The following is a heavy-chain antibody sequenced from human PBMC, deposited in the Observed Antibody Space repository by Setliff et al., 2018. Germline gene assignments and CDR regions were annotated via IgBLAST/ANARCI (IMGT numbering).Heavy chain of an antibody. CDR1: GGTFSNFA. Sequence: KVSCKASGGTFSNFAISWVRQAPGQGFEWLGGIIPMFRTPEYAQKFQGRVTISADESRTAVYMELSSLRFDDTAVYYCARVQWEIAVKFHYNRMDVWGEGTQVTVSS. CDR3: ARVQWEIAVKFHYNRMDV. J-gene: IGHJ6*04. D-gene: IGHD1-26*01. V-gene: IGHV1-69*01. CDR2: IIPMFRTP.